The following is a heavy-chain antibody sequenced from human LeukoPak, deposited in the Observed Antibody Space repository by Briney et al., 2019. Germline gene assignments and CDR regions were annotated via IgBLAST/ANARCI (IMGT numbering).Heavy chain of an antibody. CDR1: GFTFSSYS. CDR2: ISSTSSYI. V-gene: IGHV3-21*04. CDR3: VHSSPDY. D-gene: IGHD6-13*01. Sequence: GGSLRLSCAASGFTFSSYSMNWVRQAPGKGLEWVSSISSTSSYIYYAASVKGRFTISRDNAKSSLYLQMNSLRAEDTAIYYCVHSSPDYWGQGTLVTVSS. J-gene: IGHJ4*02.